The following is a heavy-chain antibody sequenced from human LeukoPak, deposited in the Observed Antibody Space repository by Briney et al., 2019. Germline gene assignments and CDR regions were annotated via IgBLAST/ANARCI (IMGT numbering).Heavy chain of an antibody. CDR1: GFTFSSYT. CDR3: AKGHCSGGSCYRYFDY. CDR2: IAYSGGST. V-gene: IGHV3-23*01. Sequence: GGSLRLSCAASGFTFSSYTMSWVRQAPGKGLEWVSVIAYSGGSTYFADSVKGRFTISRDNSKNTLSLQMNSLRAEDTAVFYCAKGHCSGGSCYRYFDYWGQGTLVTVSS. D-gene: IGHD2-15*01. J-gene: IGHJ4*02.